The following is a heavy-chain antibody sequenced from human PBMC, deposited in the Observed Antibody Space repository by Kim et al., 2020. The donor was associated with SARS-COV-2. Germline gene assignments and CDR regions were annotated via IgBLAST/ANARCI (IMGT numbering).Heavy chain of an antibody. CDR1: GFTVSSNY. CDR3: ARAREYDILTGYPSPSFDY. D-gene: IGHD3-9*01. J-gene: IGHJ4*02. Sequence: GGSLRLSCAASGFTVSSNYMSWVRQAPGKGLEWVSVIYSGGSTYYADSVKGRFTISRDNSKNTLYLQMNSLRAEDTAVYYCARAREYDILTGYPSPSFDYWGQGTLVTVSS. CDR2: IYSGGST. V-gene: IGHV3-53*01.